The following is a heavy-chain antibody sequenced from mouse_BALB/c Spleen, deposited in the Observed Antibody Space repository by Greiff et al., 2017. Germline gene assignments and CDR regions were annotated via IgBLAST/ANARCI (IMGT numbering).Heavy chain of an antibody. J-gene: IGHJ2*01. D-gene: IGHD1-1*01. CDR1: GFSLTSYG. Sequence: QVQLKESGPGLVQPSQSLSITCTVSGFSLTSYGVHWVRQSPGKGLEWLGVIWSGGSTDYNAAFISRLSISKDNSKSQVFFKMNSLQANDTAIYYCARNFGTTEVYFDYWGQGTTLTVSS. V-gene: IGHV2-2*02. CDR3: ARNFGTTEVYFDY. CDR2: IWSGGST.